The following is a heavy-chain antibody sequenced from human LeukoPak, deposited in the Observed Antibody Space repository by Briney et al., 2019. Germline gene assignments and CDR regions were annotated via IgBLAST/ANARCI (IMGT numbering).Heavy chain of an antibody. CDR1: GYTFTSYD. V-gene: IGHV1-8*01. Sequence: ASVKVSCKASGYTFTSYDINWVRQATGQGLEWMGWMNPNSGNTGYAQKFQGRVTMTRNTSISTAYMELSSLRSEDTAVYYCARALRGVYYDSSGYSYWGQGTLDTVSS. J-gene: IGHJ4*02. CDR2: MNPNSGNT. D-gene: IGHD3-22*01. CDR3: ARALRGVYYDSSGYSY.